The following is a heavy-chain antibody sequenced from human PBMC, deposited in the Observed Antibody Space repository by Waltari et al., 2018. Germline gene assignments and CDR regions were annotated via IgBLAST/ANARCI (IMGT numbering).Heavy chain of an antibody. CDR2: IYTSGST. CDR1: GYSVSSGGYY. V-gene: IGHV4-61*08. CDR3: ARGITAIGR. D-gene: IGHD6-13*01. Sequence: QVQLRELGPGLVKPSENLSLTCTVSGYSVSSGGYYWTLIRQPPGKDLEWIGYIYTSGSTNYNPSLKSRVTMSVDTSKNQFSLNLTSVTAADTAVYYCARGITAIGRWGQGTLVTVSS. J-gene: IGHJ5*02.